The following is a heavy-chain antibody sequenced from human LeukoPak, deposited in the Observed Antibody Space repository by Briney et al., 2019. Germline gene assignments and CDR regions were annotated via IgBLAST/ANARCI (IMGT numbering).Heavy chain of an antibody. J-gene: IGHJ3*02. Sequence: GGSLRLSCAGSGFTFRFYAMTWVRQAPGKGLEWGSGISGDASVSKDADSVKGRFNISRDNSKNTLYLQLNSLRAEDMAIYYCAKAYSSSLYGDAFHIWGQGTMVTVSP. CDR1: GFTFRFYA. CDR2: ISGDASVS. V-gene: IGHV3-23*01. D-gene: IGHD6-13*01. CDR3: AKAYSSSLYGDAFHI.